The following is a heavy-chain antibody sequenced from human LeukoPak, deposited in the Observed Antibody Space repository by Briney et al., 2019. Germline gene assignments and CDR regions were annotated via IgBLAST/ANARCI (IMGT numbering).Heavy chain of an antibody. J-gene: IGHJ6*02. CDR1: GFTLSSYG. V-gene: IGHV3-30*18. CDR2: ISYDGSNK. CDR3: AKEDHCSDGSCYFAACYYYYGMDV. Sequence: GGSLRLSCAASGFTLSSYGMQWVRQAPGKGLEWVAVISYDGSNKYYADSVKGRFTISRDNSKNTLYLQMNSLRAEDTAVYYCAKEDHCSDGSCYFAACYYYYGMDVWGQGTTVTVSS. D-gene: IGHD2-15*01.